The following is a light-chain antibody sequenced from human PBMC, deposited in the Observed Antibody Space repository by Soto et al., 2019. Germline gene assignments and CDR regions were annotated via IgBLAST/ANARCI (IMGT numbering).Light chain of an antibody. CDR3: ASWDDSLNGPV. CDR1: SSNIGTVYD. J-gene: IGLJ1*01. Sequence: QSVLTQPPSVSGAPGQRVTISCTGSSSNIGTVYDVHWYQQLPGTAPKLLIYTNTQRPSGVPDRFSGSKSGTSASLAISGLQSEDEADYYCASWDDSLNGPVFGTGTKLTVL. V-gene: IGLV1-44*01. CDR2: TNT.